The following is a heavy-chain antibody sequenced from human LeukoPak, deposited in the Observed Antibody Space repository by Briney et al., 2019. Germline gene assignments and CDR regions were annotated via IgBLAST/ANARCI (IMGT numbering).Heavy chain of an antibody. V-gene: IGHV4-39*01. Sequence: SETLSLTCTVSGGSISSSSYYWGWIRQPPGKGLEWIGSIYYSGSTYYNPSLKSRVTISVDTSKNQFSLKLSSVTAEDTAVYYCATGPPGANLWFGEPYFDYWGQGTLVTVSS. CDR3: ATGPPGANLWFGEPYFDY. D-gene: IGHD3-10*01. CDR1: GGSISSSSYY. CDR2: IYYSGST. J-gene: IGHJ4*02.